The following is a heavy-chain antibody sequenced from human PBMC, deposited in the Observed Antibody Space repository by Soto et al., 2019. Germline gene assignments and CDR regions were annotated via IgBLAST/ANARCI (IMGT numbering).Heavy chain of an antibody. CDR1: GGTFSSYA. D-gene: IGHD2-2*01. CDR3: ARHVPAAGYYYGMDV. Sequence: QVQLVQSGAEVKKPGSSVKVSCKASGGTFSSYAISWVRQAPGQGLEWMGGIIPIFGTANYAQKFQGRVTITAEESTSPAYMGLGSLRSEDTAVYYCARHVPAAGYYYGMDVWGQGTTVTVS. V-gene: IGHV1-69*12. J-gene: IGHJ6*02. CDR2: IIPIFGTA.